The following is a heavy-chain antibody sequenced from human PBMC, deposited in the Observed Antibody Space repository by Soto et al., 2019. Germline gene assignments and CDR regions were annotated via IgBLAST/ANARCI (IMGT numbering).Heavy chain of an antibody. Sequence: GASVKVSCKASGGTFSSYTISWVRQAPGQGLEWMGRIIPILGIANYAQKFQGRVTITADKSTNTAYMELSSLRSEDTAVYYCATVPSRYYYYGMDVWGQGTTVTVSS. V-gene: IGHV1-69*02. D-gene: IGHD4-4*01. CDR1: GGTFSSYT. J-gene: IGHJ6*02. CDR3: ATVPSRYYYYGMDV. CDR2: IIPILGIA.